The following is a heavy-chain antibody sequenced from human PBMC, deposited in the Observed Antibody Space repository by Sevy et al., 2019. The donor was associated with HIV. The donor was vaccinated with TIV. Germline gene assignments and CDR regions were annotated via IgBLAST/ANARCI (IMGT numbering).Heavy chain of an antibody. D-gene: IGHD3-3*01. CDR3: ARILGDFWTGLGGHFDY. J-gene: IGHJ4*02. V-gene: IGHV3-30*04. CDR1: GFNFNTYV. Sequence: VGSLRLSCAASGFNFNTYVMHWVRQAPAKGLEWVAVISYDGSDKYYAESVKGRFTISRDNSKNTLYLQMNSLRPEDTAMYYCARILGDFWTGLGGHFDYWGQGSLVTVSS. CDR2: ISYDGSDK.